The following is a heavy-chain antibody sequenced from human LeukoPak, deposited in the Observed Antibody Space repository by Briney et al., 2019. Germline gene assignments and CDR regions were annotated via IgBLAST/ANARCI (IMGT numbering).Heavy chain of an antibody. J-gene: IGHJ4*02. D-gene: IGHD3-10*01. CDR1: GFAFSHYG. V-gene: IGHV3-33*01. CDR3: ARDLDYYGSGSDY. CDR2: IQSDGSKK. Sequence: GRSLRLSCAPSGFAFSHYGIHWVRQAPGKGLEWVAAIQSDGSKKYYRESVKGRFTISRDNAKNSLYLQMNSLRAEDTAVYYCARDLDYYGSGSDYWGQGTLVTVSS.